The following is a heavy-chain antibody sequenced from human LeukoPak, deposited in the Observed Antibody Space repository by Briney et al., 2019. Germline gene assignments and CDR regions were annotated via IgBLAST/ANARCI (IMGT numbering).Heavy chain of an antibody. CDR2: IKQDGSEK. CDR3: AREADDGVYYFDY. CDR1: GFTFSSYW. Sequence: GGSLRLSCAASGFTFSSYWMSWVRQAPGKGLEWVANIKQDGSEKYYVDSVKGRFTISRDNAKNSLYLQINSLRAEDTAVYYCAREADDGVYYFDYWGQGTLVTVSS. V-gene: IGHV3-7*01. J-gene: IGHJ4*02. D-gene: IGHD5-24*01.